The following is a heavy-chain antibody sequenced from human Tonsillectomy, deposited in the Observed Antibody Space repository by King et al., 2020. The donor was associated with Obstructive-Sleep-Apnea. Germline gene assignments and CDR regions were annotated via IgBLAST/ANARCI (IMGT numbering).Heavy chain of an antibody. J-gene: IGHJ5*02. CDR2: INPKSGGT. Sequence: VQLVESGAEMKKPGASVKVSCKASGYLFIADYMHWVLQAPGQRLEWMGWINPKSGGTNYARRFKGRVTMTRDTSISTAHMELSSLTSDDTAVYYCATEGFDPWGQGTLVTVSS. CDR1: GYLFIADY. CDR3: ATEGFDP. V-gene: IGHV1-2*02.